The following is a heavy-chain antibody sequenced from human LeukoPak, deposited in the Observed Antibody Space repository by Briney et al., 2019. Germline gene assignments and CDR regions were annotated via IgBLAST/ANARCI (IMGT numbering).Heavy chain of an antibody. J-gene: IGHJ4*02. CDR2: SSSSVYI. CDR3: ARDIIRGIIDY. Sequence: KPGGSLRLSCSASGFTFSSYSMNWVRQAPGKGLECVASSSSSVYIYYADSVKGRFTITRDNSKDLLYLQMNSLRAEDTAVYYCARDIIRGIIDYWGQGTLVTVSS. V-gene: IGHV3-21*01. D-gene: IGHD3-10*01. CDR1: GFTFSSYS.